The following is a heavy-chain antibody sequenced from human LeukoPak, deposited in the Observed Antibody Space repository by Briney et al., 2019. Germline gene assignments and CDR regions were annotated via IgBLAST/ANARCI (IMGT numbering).Heavy chain of an antibody. D-gene: IGHD5-18*01. CDR3: VRHNYGYDY. CDR1: GFAFSRYR. Sequence: GGSLRLSCAASGFAFSRYRMHWVRQVPGKEVVWVSHSRSDGNSVSYADSVKGRFTVSRDNAKNTLYLQMNRLRAEDTAVYYCVRHNYGYDYWGQGTQVTVSS. CDR2: SRSDGNSV. V-gene: IGHV3-74*01. J-gene: IGHJ4*02.